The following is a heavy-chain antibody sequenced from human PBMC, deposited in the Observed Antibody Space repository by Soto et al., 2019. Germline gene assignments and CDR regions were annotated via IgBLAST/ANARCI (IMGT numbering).Heavy chain of an antibody. CDR2: INSDGSST. CDR3: ARDRVERKYDFWSGYYGYYYYGMDV. CDR1: GFTFSSYW. V-gene: IGHV3-74*01. D-gene: IGHD3-3*01. J-gene: IGHJ6*02. Sequence: GESLKISCAASGFTFSSYWMHWVRQAPGKGLVWVSRINSDGSSTSYADSVKGRFTISRDNAKNTLYLQMNSLRAEDTAVYYCARDRVERKYDFWSGYYGYYYYGMDVWGQGTTVTVSS.